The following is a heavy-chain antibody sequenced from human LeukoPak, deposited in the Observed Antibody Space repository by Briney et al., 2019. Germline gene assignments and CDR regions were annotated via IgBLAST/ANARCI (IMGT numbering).Heavy chain of an antibody. D-gene: IGHD5-12*01. J-gene: IGHJ5*02. V-gene: IGHV3-7*01. CDR3: SRGYSASPNWFDP. Sequence: GGSLRLSCAASGFTLSRHPIFWVRQAPGKGLEWVASIKHDGSEKYYVDSVKGRFTVSRDNAKNSLYLQMSSLRAEDTAVYSCSRGYSASPNWFDPWGRGTLVTVSS. CDR1: GFTLSRHP. CDR2: IKHDGSEK.